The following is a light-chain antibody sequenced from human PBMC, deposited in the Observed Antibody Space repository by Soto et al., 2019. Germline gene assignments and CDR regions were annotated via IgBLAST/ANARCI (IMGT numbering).Light chain of an antibody. V-gene: IGKV3-15*01. CDR2: GAS. CDR1: QSVSSN. Sequence: EIVMTKSPATLSVSPGERATLSCRASQSVSSNLAWDQQKPGQAPRLLIYGASTRATGIPARFSGSGSGTEFTLTISSLQSEDFAVYYCQQYNNWPPWTFGQGTKVEIK. J-gene: IGKJ1*01. CDR3: QQYNNWPPWT.